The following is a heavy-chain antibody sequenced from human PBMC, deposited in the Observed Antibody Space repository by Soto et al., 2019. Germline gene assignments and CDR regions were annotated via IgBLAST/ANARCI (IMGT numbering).Heavy chain of an antibody. CDR1: GFTFISYA. J-gene: IGHJ4*02. CDR2: ISGSGGST. Sequence: GCSLILSCAASGFTFISYAMSWVLQAPGQGLEWVSAISGSGGSTYYADSVKGRFTISRDNSKNTLYLQMNSLRAEDTAVYYCGKEYTKYYYASSCYYPFDSWGQG. D-gene: IGHD3-22*01. CDR3: GKEYTKYYYASSCYYPFDS. V-gene: IGHV3-23*01.